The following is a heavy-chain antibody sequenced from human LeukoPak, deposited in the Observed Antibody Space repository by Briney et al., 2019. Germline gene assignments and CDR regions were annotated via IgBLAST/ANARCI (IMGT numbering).Heavy chain of an antibody. D-gene: IGHD2-2*01. CDR3: AKSAGVVPAAPQSS. V-gene: IGHV3-23*01. CDR2: ISGSGGST. J-gene: IGHJ4*02. Sequence: GGSLRLSCAASGFTFSSYAMSWVRQAPGKGLEWVSAISGSGGSTYYGDSVKGRFTISRDNSKNTLYLQMNSLRAEDTAVYYCAKSAGVVPAAPQSSGGQGTLVTVSS. CDR1: GFTFSSYA.